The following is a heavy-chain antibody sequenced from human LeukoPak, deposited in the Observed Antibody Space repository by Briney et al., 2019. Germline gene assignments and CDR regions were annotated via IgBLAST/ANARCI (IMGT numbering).Heavy chain of an antibody. J-gene: IGHJ6*02. Sequence: GGSLRLSCAASGFTFSSYGMHWVRQAPGKGLEWVSALTGSGRSTYYADSVKGRFTISRDNSKNTLYLQMNSLRAEDTAVYYCARRITIFGVVIHYYYYGMDVWGQGTTVTVSS. D-gene: IGHD3-3*01. CDR3: ARRITIFGVVIHYYYYGMDV. V-gene: IGHV3-NL1*01. CDR1: GFTFSSYG. CDR2: LTGSGRST.